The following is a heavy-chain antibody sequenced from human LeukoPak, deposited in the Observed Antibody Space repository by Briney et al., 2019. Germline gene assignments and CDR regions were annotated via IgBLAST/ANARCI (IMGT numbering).Heavy chain of an antibody. V-gene: IGHV1-46*01. J-gene: IGHJ6*02. CDR2: INPSGGST. Sequence: GASVKVSCTASGYTFTSYYMPWVRQAPGQGLEWMGIINPSGGSTSYAQKFQGRVTMTRDTSTSTVYMELSSLRSEDTAVYYCARERISSTYYYGMDVWGQGTTVTVSS. CDR3: ARERISSTYYYGMDV. CDR1: GYTFTSYY.